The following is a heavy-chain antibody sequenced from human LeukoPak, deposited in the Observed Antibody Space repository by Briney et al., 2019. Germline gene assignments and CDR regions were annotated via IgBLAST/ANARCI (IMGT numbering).Heavy chain of an antibody. CDR1: GASISSSNW. CDR2: IYHSGST. Sequence: PSGTLSLTCAVSGASISSSNWWSWVRQPPGKGLEWIGEIYHSGSTNYNPSLKSRVTISVDKSKNQFSLKLSSVTAADTAVYYCARRGLAAAGNFDYWGQGTLVTVSS. V-gene: IGHV4-4*02. D-gene: IGHD6-13*01. CDR3: ARRGLAAAGNFDY. J-gene: IGHJ4*02.